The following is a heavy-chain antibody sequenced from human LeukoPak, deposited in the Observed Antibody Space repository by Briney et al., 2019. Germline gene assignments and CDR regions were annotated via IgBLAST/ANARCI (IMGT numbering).Heavy chain of an antibody. D-gene: IGHD3-22*01. CDR1: GYSFTINR. V-gene: IGHV1-18*01. J-gene: IGHJ4*02. CDR3: ARDCDRSGYYCY. Sequence: ASVTVSFTASGYSFTINRISWVRHAPGQGQGLKGCIYSYNGNTNYAQKLQGRVTMTTDTSTSTAYMELRSLRSDDTAVYYCARDCDRSGYYCYWGQGTLVTVSS. CDR2: IYSYNGNT.